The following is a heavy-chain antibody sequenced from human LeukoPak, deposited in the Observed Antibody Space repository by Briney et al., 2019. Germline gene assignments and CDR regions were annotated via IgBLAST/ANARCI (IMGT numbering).Heavy chain of an antibody. CDR3: ASLGLSLTPLDY. J-gene: IGHJ4*02. CDR2: IRYDGSNK. V-gene: IGHV3-30*02. Sequence: GGSLRLSCAASGFNFSSYGMHWVRQAPGKGLEWVAFIRYDGSNKYYADSVKGRFTISRDNSKNTLYLQMNSLRAEDTAVYYCASLGLSLTPLDYWGQGTLVTVSS. D-gene: IGHD3-16*02. CDR1: GFNFSSYG.